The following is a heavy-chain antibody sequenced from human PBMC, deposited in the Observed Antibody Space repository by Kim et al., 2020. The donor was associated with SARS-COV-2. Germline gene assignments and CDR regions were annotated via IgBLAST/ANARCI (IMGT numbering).Heavy chain of an antibody. CDR3: ARDTRRYDFWSGYYMASNYYYGMDV. D-gene: IGHD3-3*01. CDR2: IYTSGST. V-gene: IGHV4-4*07. Sequence: SETLSLTCTVSGGSISSYYWSWIRQPAGKGLEWIGRIYTSGSTNYNPSLKSRVTMSVDTSKNQFSLKLSSVTAADTAVYYCARDTRRYDFWSGYYMASNYYYGMDVWGQGTTVTVSS. CDR1: GGSISSYY. J-gene: IGHJ6*02.